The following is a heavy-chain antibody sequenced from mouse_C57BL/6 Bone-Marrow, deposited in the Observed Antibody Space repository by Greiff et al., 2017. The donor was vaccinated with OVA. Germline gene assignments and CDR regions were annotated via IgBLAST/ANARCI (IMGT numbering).Heavy chain of an antibody. CDR2: ISYSGST. V-gene: IGHV3-1*01. Sequence: EVQLQQSGPGMVKPSQSLSLTCTVTGYSITSGYDWHWIRHFPGNKLEWMGYISYSGSTNYNPSLKSRISITHDTSKNHFFLKLNSVTTEDTATYYCAREGTGPYAMDYWGQGTSVTVSS. D-gene: IGHD4-1*01. J-gene: IGHJ4*01. CDR3: AREGTGPYAMDY. CDR1: GYSITSGYD.